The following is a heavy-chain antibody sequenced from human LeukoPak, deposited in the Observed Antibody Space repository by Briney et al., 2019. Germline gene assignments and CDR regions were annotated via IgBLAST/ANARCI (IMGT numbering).Heavy chain of an antibody. V-gene: IGHV3-7*05. CDR2: IKQDGSEK. CDR1: GFTFSSYW. Sequence: GGSLRLSCAASGFTFSSYWMSWVRQAPGKGLEWVANIKQDGSEKYYVDSVHGRFTISRDNAKNSLYLQMNSLRAEDTAVYYSSLEGSSWYRYFQHWGQGTLVTVSS. D-gene: IGHD6-13*01. J-gene: IGHJ1*01. CDR3: SLEGSSWYRYFQH.